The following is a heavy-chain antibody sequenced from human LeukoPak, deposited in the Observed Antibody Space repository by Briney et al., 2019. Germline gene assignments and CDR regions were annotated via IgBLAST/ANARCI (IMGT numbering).Heavy chain of an antibody. J-gene: IGHJ4*02. CDR3: ASDFGDYQPVDY. CDR1: GFRFNDHA. V-gene: IGHV3-30*14. Sequence: GGSLRLSCEASGFRFNDHAMHWVRQAPGKGLEWVAVISFDGTNKYYADSVDGRFTISRVNSKNTVFLQMDSLRREDTAVYFCASDFGDYQPVDYWGQGTLDTVSS. D-gene: IGHD2-21*01. CDR2: ISFDGTNK.